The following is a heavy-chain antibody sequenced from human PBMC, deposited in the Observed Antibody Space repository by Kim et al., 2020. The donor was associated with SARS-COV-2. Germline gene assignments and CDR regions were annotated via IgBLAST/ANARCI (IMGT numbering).Heavy chain of an antibody. CDR3: ARNIGITMIVVVTGWFDP. D-gene: IGHD3-22*01. Sequence: SETLSLTCTVSGGSISSVGYYWSWIRQHPGKGLEWIGYTYYSGSTYYNPTPKGRVTISVDTSKNPFSLKLSSVTAADTAVYYCARNIGITMIVVVTGWFDPWGQGTLVTVSS. CDR1: GGSISSVGYY. CDR2: TYYSGST. V-gene: IGHV4-31*03. J-gene: IGHJ5*02.